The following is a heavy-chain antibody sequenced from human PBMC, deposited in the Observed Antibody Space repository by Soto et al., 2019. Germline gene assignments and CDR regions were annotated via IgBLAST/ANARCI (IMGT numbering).Heavy chain of an antibody. CDR1: GFTFSSCA. Sequence: PGGSLRLSCAASGFTFSSCAMSWVRQAPGTGLEWVSSITSGGSTYYAVSVKGRFAISRDNSKNTLYLQMNSLRGEDTAVYHCATTYNWNYVRIFDSWGQGTLVTVSS. V-gene: IGHV3-23*01. J-gene: IGHJ4*02. CDR3: ATTYNWNYVRIFDS. CDR2: ITSGGST. D-gene: IGHD1-7*01.